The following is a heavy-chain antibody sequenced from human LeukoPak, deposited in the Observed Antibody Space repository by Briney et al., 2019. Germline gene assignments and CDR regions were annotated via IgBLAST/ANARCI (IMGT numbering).Heavy chain of an antibody. V-gene: IGHV1-8*01. CDR3: ATTRVASDYGDYVGYYFDY. CDR1: GYTFTSYD. Sequence: ASVKVSCKASGYTFTSYDINWVRQATGQGLEWMGWMNPNSGNTGFAQKFQGRVTMTRDTSISTAYMELSSLRSEDTAVYYCATTRVASDYGDYVGYYFDYWGQGTLVTVSS. CDR2: MNPNSGNT. D-gene: IGHD4-17*01. J-gene: IGHJ4*02.